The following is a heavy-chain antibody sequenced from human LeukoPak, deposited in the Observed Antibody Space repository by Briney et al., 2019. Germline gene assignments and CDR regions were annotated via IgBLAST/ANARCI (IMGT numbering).Heavy chain of an antibody. CDR1: GFIFSNYW. CDR3: AKDESGCFDDYYDSSGCRYYYYMDV. V-gene: IGHV3-7*01. J-gene: IGHJ6*03. CDR2: IKRDGSDK. D-gene: IGHD3-22*01. Sequence: PGGSLRLSCAASGFIFSNYWMAWVRQAPGKGLEWVANIKRDGSDKYYVDSVKGRFTISRDNSKNTLYLQMNSLRAEDTAVYYCAKDESGCFDDYYDSSGCRYYYYMDVWGKGTTVTISS.